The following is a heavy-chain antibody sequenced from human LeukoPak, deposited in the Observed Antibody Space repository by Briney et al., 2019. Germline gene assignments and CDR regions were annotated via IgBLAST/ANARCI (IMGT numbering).Heavy chain of an antibody. CDR3: AKDFGGVYYALYYFDY. D-gene: IGHD3-3*01. CDR1: GYTFTSYY. CDR2: INPSGGST. V-gene: IGHV1-46*01. Sequence: ASVKVSCKASGYTFTSYYMHWVRQAPGQGLEWMGIINPSGGSTSYAQKFQGRVTMTRDTSTSTVYMELSSLRSEDTAVYYCAKDFGGVYYALYYFDYWGQGTLVTVSS. J-gene: IGHJ4*02.